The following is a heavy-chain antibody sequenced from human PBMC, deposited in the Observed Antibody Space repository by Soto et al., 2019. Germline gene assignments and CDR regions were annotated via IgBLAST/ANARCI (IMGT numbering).Heavy chain of an antibody. J-gene: IGHJ6*02. CDR1: GFTFSSYG. CDR3: ARDRDYGDYEDYYYGMDV. V-gene: IGHV3-33*01. CDR2: IWYDGSNK. Sequence: QVQLVESGGGVGQPGRSLRLSCAASGFTFSSYGMHWVRQAPGKGLEWVAVIWYDGSNKYYADSVKGRFTISRDNSKNTLYLQMNSLRAEDTAVYYCARDRDYGDYEDYYYGMDVWGQGTTVTVSS. D-gene: IGHD4-17*01.